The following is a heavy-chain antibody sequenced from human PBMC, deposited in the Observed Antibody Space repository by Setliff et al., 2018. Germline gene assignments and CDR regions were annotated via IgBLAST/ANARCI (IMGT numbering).Heavy chain of an antibody. CDR3: ARDVEDITYYYESSGYYRDY. D-gene: IGHD3-22*01. CDR2: ISAYNGTT. CDR1: GYTFTSYG. Sequence: ASVKVSCKTSGYTFTSYGISWVRQAPGQGLEWMGWISAYNGTTNCAQKLQGRVTVTTDTSTSTAYMELRSLRSDDTAVYYCARDVEDITYYYESSGYYRDYWGQRTLVTVSS. J-gene: IGHJ4*02. V-gene: IGHV1-18*01.